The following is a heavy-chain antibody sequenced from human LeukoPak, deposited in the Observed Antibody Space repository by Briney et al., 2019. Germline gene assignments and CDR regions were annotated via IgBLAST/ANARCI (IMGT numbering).Heavy chain of an antibody. V-gene: IGHV3-21*01. CDR3: ASATPLGPVDY. CDR2: ISSISSYI. D-gene: IGHD5-24*01. J-gene: IGHJ4*02. CDR1: GFTFKTSG. Sequence: GGSLRLSCAASGFTFKTSGMNSVRQAPGKGLEWVSSISSISSYIYYAASVKGRFTISRDNAKNSLYLQMNSLRAEDTAVYYCASATPLGPVDYWGQGTLVTVSS.